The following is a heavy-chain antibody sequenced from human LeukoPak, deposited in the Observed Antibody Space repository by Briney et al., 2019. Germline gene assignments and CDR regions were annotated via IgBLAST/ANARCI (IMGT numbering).Heavy chain of an antibody. CDR2: IKQDRSEK. J-gene: IGHJ5*02. D-gene: IGHD3-9*01. V-gene: IGHV3-7*01. CDR1: GFTFTNYW. Sequence: GGSLRLSCAASGFTFTNYWMSWVRQAPGKGLELVANIKQDRSEKYYVDSVKGRFTISRDNAKNSLCLQMNSLRAEDTAVYYCARDAQKDLLRYFDWLFINWFDPWGQGTLVTVSS. CDR3: ARDAQKDLLRYFDWLFINWFDP.